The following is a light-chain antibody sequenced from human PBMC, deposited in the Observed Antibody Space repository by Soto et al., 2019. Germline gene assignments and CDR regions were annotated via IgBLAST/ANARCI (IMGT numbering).Light chain of an antibody. CDR2: LGS. CDR1: QSLLHSNGNNY. J-gene: IGKJ5*01. CDR3: MQALQTPLT. Sequence: DLVMTQSPLSLPVTPGEPASISCRSSQSLLHSNGNNYFDWYLQKPGQSPQLLIYLGSNRASGGPDRFSGSGSGTYFTLKVSRVEAEDVGIYYCMQALQTPLTFGQGTRLEIK. V-gene: IGKV2-28*01.